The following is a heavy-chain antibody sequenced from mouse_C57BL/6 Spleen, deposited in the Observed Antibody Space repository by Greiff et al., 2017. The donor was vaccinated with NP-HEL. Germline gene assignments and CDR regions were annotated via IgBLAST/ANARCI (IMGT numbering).Heavy chain of an antibody. CDR3: ARDGAIWYFEV. CDR2: ISDGGSYT. Sequence: EVKLVESGGGLVKPGGSLKLSCAASGFTFSSYAMSWVRQTPEKRLEWVATISDGGSYTYYPDNVKGRFTISRDNAKNNLYLQMSHLKSEDTAMYYCARDGAIWYFEVWGTGTTVTVSS. V-gene: IGHV5-4*01. J-gene: IGHJ1*03. CDR1: GFTFSSYA.